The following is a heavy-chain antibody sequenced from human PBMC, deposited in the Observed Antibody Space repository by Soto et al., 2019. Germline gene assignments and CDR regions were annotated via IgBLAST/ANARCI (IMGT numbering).Heavy chain of an antibody. CDR2: FDPEDGET. J-gene: IGHJ4*02. V-gene: IGHV1-24*01. CDR1: GYTLTELS. D-gene: IGHD3-22*01. Sequence: GASVKVSCKVSGYTLTELSMHWVRQAPGKGLEWMGGFDPEDGETIYAQKFQGRVTMTEDTSTDTAYMELSSLRSEDTAVYYCATDRYYYDSSGLWVFDYWGQGTMGTVSS. CDR3: ATDRYYYDSSGLWVFDY.